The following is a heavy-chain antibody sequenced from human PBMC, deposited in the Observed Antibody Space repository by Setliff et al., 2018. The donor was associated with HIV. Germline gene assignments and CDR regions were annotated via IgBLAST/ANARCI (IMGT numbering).Heavy chain of an antibody. CDR2: IIPMYNIP. V-gene: IGHV1-69*13. CDR1: GGTLSNYV. J-gene: IGHJ5*02. D-gene: IGHD2-15*01. Sequence: SVKVSCKTSGGTLSNYVITWVRQAPGQGLEWMGMIIPMYNIPAYAQKFQGRVTFTADESTSTAYMELSSLSSDDTAVYYCARGYCGGGICYSPNWLDPWGQGTRVTVSS. CDR3: ARGYCGGGICYSPNWLDP.